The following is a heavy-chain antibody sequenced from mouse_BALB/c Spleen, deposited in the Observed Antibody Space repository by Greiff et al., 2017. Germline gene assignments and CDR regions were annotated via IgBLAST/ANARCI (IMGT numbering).Heavy chain of an antibody. CDR2: INPYNGDT. CDR1: GYSFTGYF. D-gene: IGHD1-1*01. V-gene: IGHV1-20*02. J-gene: IGHJ2*01. Sequence: EVKLQQSGPELVKPGASVKISCKASGYSFTGYFMNWVMQSHGKSLEWIGRINPYNGDTFYNQKFKGKATLTVDKSSSTAHMELRSLASEDSAVYYCATYGSSYFDYWGQGTTLTVSS. CDR3: ATYGSSYFDY.